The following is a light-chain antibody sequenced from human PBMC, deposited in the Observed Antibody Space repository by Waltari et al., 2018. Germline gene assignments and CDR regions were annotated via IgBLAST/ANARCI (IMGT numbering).Light chain of an antibody. CDR1: QSVSSSY. Sequence: EIVLTQSPGTLSLSPGEGATLSCRASQSVSSSYLAWYQHKPGQAPRLLIYGASSRATGIPDRFSGSGSGTDFTLTISRLEPEDVAVYYCQQYGSSPYTFGQGTKVEIK. CDR2: GAS. V-gene: IGKV3-20*01. J-gene: IGKJ2*01. CDR3: QQYGSSPYT.